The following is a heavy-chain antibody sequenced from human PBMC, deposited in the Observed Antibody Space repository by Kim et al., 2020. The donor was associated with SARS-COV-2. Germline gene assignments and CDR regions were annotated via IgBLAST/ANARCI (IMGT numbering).Heavy chain of an antibody. Sequence: NPSLKSRVTISVDTSKNQFSLKLSSVTAADTAVYYCARHPYSSGWYLINWGQGTLVTVSS. D-gene: IGHD6-19*01. J-gene: IGHJ4*02. CDR3: ARHPYSSGWYLIN. V-gene: IGHV4-59*08.